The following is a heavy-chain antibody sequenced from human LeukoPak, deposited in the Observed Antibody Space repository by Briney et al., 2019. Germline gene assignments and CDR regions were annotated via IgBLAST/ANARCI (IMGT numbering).Heavy chain of an antibody. CDR2: ISYGGSNK. J-gene: IGHJ4*02. CDR1: GFTFSNAW. V-gene: IGHV3-30-3*01. CDR3: ARDSPHQSSYYFDY. D-gene: IGHD2-2*01. Sequence: GGSLRLSCAASGFTFSNAWMSWVRQAPGKGLEWVAVISYGGSNKYYADSVKGRFTISRDNSKNTLYLQMNSLRAEDTAVYYCARDSPHQSSYYFDYWGQGTLVTVSS.